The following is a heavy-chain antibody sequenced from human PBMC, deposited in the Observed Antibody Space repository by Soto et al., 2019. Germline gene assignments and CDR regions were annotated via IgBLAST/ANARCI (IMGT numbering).Heavy chain of an antibody. Sequence: QITLKESGPTLVKPTQTLTLTCTFSGFSLSTSGVGVGWIRQPPGKALEWLALIYWDDDKRYSPSLKSRLTITKDTSKNQVVLTMTNMDPVETATYYCAHRTVVYYFDYWGQGTLVTVSS. CDR1: GFSLSTSGVG. V-gene: IGHV2-5*02. CDR2: IYWDDDK. D-gene: IGHD2-15*01. J-gene: IGHJ4*02. CDR3: AHRTVVYYFDY.